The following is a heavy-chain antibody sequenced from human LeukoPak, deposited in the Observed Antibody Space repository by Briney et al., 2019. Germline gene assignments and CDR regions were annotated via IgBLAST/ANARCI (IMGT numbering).Heavy chain of an antibody. Sequence: PGGSLRLSCAASGFTFSSYSMNWVRQAPGKGLEWVSSISSSSSYIYYADSVKGRFTIPRDNAKNSLYLQMNSLRAEDTAVYYCAREDNNVVVPAAIMGPPYMDVWGKGTTVTVSS. V-gene: IGHV3-21*01. CDR1: GFTFSSYS. D-gene: IGHD2-2*02. CDR3: AREDNNVVVPAAIMGPPYMDV. J-gene: IGHJ6*03. CDR2: ISSSSSYI.